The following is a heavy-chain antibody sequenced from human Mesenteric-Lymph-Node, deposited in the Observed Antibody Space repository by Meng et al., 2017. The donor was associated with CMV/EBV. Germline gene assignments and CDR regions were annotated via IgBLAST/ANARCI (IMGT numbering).Heavy chain of an antibody. CDR2: INWNGGST. D-gene: IGHD3-3*01. CDR1: GFTFDDYG. J-gene: IGHJ6*02. Sequence: GGSLRLSCAASGFTFDDYGMSWVRQAPGKGLEWVSGINWNGGSTGYADSVKGRFTISRDNAKNSLYLQMNSLRAEDTAVYYCARDPSTIFGAPYGMDVWGQGTTVTVSS. V-gene: IGHV3-20*04. CDR3: ARDPSTIFGAPYGMDV.